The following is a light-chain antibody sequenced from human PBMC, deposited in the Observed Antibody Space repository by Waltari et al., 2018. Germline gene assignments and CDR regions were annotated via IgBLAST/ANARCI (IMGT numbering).Light chain of an antibody. V-gene: IGKV3-15*01. CDR2: GAS. Sequence: EILMTQSPATLSVSPGERPTLSCRASQSVSSNLAWYQQKPGQAPRLLIFGASTRATGIPARFSGSGSGTEFTLTISSLQSEDFAVYYCQQYSNWPPLTFGGGTKVEIK. CDR1: QSVSSN. J-gene: IGKJ4*01. CDR3: QQYSNWPPLT.